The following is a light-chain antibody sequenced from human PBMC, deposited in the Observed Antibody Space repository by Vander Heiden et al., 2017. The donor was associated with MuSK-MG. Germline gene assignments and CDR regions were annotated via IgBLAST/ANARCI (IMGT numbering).Light chain of an antibody. CDR1: QSLLHSNGYNY. Sequence: DIVMTQSPLSLPVTPGEPASISCRSSQSLLHSNGYNYLDWYLQKPGQSPQLLIYLGSNRASGVPDRFSGSGSGTDFTLKISRVEAEDVGVYYCMQPPQTPWTFGQGTKVDI. J-gene: IGKJ1*01. CDR3: MQPPQTPWT. V-gene: IGKV2-28*01. CDR2: LGS.